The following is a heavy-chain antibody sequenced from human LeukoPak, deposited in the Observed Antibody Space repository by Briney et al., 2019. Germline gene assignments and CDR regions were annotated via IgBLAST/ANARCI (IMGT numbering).Heavy chain of an antibody. CDR3: ARGYCSSTSCYTYGMDV. Sequence: SETLSLTCAVYGGSFSGYYWSWIRQPPGKGLEXXXXXXXSGSTNYNPSLKSRVTISVDTSKNQFSLKLSSVTAADTAVYYCARGYCSSTSCYTYGMDVWGQGTTVTVSS. CDR1: GGSFSGYY. D-gene: IGHD2-2*02. J-gene: IGHJ6*02. CDR2: XXXSGST. V-gene: IGHV4-34*01.